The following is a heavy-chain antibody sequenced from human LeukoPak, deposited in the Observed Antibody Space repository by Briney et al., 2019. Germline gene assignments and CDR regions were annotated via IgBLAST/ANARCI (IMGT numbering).Heavy chain of an antibody. V-gene: IGHV3-53*01. D-gene: IGHD6-19*01. CDR3: ARDGYSSGWLLYMDV. CDR1: GFTVSSNY. J-gene: IGHJ6*03. CDR2: IYSGGST. Sequence: GGSLRLSCAASGFTVSSNYMSWVRQAPGKGLEWVSVIYSGGSTYYADSVKGRSTISRDNSKNTLYLQMNSLRAEDTAVYYCARDGYSSGWLLYMDVWGKGTTVTVSS.